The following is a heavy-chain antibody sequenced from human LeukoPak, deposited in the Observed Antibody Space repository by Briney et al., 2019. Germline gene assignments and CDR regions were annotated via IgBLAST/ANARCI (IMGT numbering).Heavy chain of an antibody. J-gene: IGHJ5*02. D-gene: IGHD6-13*01. Sequence: GGSLRLSCAASGFTFSDYYMSWIRQAPGKGLVWVSRINSDGSSTSYADSVKGRFTISRDNAKNTLYLQMNSLRAEDTAVYYCAMLLAAAGKPMWFDPWGQGTLVTVSS. CDR3: AMLLAAAGKPMWFDP. CDR1: GFTFSDYY. V-gene: IGHV3-74*01. CDR2: INSDGSST.